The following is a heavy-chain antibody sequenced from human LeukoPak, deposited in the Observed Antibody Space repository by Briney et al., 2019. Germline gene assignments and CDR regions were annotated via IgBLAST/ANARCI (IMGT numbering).Heavy chain of an antibody. CDR3: ARHLRYFDWLFQRNPYNWFDP. Sequence: SETLSLTCAVYGGPFSGYYWSWIRQPPGKGLEWIGEVNHSGSTNYSPSLKSRVTISVDTSKNQFSLKLSSVTAADTAVYYCARHLRYFDWLFQRNPYNWFDPWGQGTLVTVSS. J-gene: IGHJ5*02. CDR1: GGPFSGYY. V-gene: IGHV4-34*01. D-gene: IGHD3-9*01. CDR2: VNHSGST.